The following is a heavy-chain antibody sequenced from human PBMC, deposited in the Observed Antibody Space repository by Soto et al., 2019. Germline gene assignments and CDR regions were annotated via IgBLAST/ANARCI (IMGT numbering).Heavy chain of an antibody. V-gene: IGHV3-23*01. CDR3: ARYDYGDPFDY. CDR2: ISGSGGST. D-gene: IGHD4-17*01. J-gene: IGHJ4*02. Sequence: GGSLRLSCAASGFTFSSYAMSWVRQAPGKGLEWVSAISGSGGSTYYADSVKGRFTISRDKSKNTLYLQMNSLRAEDTAVYYCARYDYGDPFDYWGQGTLVTVSS. CDR1: GFTFSSYA.